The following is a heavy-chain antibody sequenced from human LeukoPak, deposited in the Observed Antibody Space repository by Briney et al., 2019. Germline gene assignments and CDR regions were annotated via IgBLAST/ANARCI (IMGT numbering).Heavy chain of an antibody. J-gene: IGHJ3*02. Sequence: SETLSLTCTVSGGSISSYYWSWLRQPAGKGLEWIGRIYTSGSTNYNPSLKSRVTISVDTSKNQFSLKLSSVTAADTAVYYCARAGGESLDYGGNFLDQAFDIWGQGTMVTVSS. D-gene: IGHD4-23*01. V-gene: IGHV4-4*07. CDR1: GGSISSYY. CDR3: ARAGGESLDYGGNFLDQAFDI. CDR2: IYTSGST.